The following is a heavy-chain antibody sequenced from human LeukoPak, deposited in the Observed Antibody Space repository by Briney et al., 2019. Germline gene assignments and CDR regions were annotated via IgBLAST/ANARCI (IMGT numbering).Heavy chain of an antibody. CDR3: TTTLVDTAMAQVDY. CDR1: GFTFSSYA. Sequence: PGGSLRLSCAASGFTFSSYAIHWVRQAPGKGLEWVAVISYDGRNKYHADSVKGRFIISRDNSKNTLYLQMNSLKTEDTAVYYCTTTLVDTAMAQVDYWGQGTLVTVSS. J-gene: IGHJ4*02. D-gene: IGHD5-18*01. CDR2: ISYDGRNK. V-gene: IGHV3-30-3*01.